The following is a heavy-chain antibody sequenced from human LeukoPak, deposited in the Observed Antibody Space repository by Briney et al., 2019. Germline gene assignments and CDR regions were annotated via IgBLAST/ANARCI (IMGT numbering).Heavy chain of an antibody. CDR1: EFTFSSYS. CDR3: ARGLAAVPNWFDP. Sequence: GGSLRLSCAVSEFTFSSYSMNWVRQAPGKGLEWVSYISSGSSTRYYADSVKGRFTISRDNAKNSLYLQMNSLRDEDTAVYYCARGLAAVPNWFDPWGQGTLVTVSS. D-gene: IGHD6-13*01. V-gene: IGHV3-48*02. CDR2: ISSGSSTR. J-gene: IGHJ5*02.